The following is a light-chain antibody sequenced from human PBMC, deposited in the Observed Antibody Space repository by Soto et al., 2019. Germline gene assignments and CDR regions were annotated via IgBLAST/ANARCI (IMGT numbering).Light chain of an antibody. CDR1: QIISSNY. CDR2: GTS. Sequence: EIVLTQSPGTLSLSPGERATLSCRASQIISSNYLAWFQQKPGQAPRVLMYGTSNRATGIPDRFSGSGSGTDFTLTISRLEPEDFAVYYCQQYGSSPRTVGQGTKVDIK. V-gene: IGKV3-20*01. J-gene: IGKJ1*01. CDR3: QQYGSSPRT.